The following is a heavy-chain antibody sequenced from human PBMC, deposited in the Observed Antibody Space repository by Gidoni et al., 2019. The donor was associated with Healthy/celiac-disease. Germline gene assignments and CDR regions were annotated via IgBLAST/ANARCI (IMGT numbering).Heavy chain of an antibody. J-gene: IGHJ4*02. V-gene: IGHV4-39*01. CDR2: IYYSGST. CDR3: ARHSDWNYDSGLDY. CDR1: GGSISSSSYY. Sequence: QLQLQESGPGLVKPSETLSLTCTVSGGSISSSSYYWGWIRQPPGKGLAWIGSIYYSGSTYYNPSLKSRVTISVDTSKNQFSLKLSSVTAADTAVYYCARHSDWNYDSGLDYWGQGTLVTVSS. D-gene: IGHD1-7*01.